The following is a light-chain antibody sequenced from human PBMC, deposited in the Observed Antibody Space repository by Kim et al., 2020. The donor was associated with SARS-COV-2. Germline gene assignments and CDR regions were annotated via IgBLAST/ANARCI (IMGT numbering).Light chain of an antibody. CDR1: SSNIGSNY. CDR3: EVWDDSLSGVV. V-gene: IGLV1-47*01. J-gene: IGLJ2*01. CDR2: RNT. Sequence: GQKITISFSGSSSNIGSNYIYWYQQFPGTAPNLLIYRNTLRPSGVPDRFSGSKSGTSASLAISGLRSEDEATYYCEVWDDSLSGVVFGGGTQLTVL.